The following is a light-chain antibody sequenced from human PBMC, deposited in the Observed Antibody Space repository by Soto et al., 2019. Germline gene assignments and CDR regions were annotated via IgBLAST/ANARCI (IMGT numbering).Light chain of an antibody. CDR2: GAS. CDR1: QSFATN. J-gene: IGKJ1*01. CDR3: QQYNNWPPDRT. V-gene: IGKV3-15*01. Sequence: EIVITQSPATLSVSPGERATLPSRPSQSFATNLAWYQLKPGQAPRPLIYGASTRATGIPARFSGSGSGTDFTLTISSLQSEDFAIYFCQQYNNWPPDRTFGQGTKVEIK.